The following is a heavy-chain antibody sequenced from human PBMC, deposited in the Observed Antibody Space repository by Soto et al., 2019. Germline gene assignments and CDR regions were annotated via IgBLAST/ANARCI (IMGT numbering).Heavy chain of an antibody. CDR3: ARVPSYYYGMDV. Sequence: ASVEGSCKSSGYTFTGYYMHWVRQAPGQGLEWMGWINPNSGGTNYAQKFQGWVTMTRDTSISTAYMELSRLRSDDTAVYYCARVPSYYYGMDVWGQGTTVTVSS. J-gene: IGHJ6*02. CDR2: INPNSGGT. CDR1: GYTFTGYY. V-gene: IGHV1-2*04.